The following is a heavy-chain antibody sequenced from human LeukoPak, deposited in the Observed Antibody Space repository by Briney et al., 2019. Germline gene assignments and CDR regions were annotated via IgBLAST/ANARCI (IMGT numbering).Heavy chain of an antibody. CDR1: GDSISRRSYF. CDR2: IFYSGST. Sequence: PSETLSLTCTVSGDSISRRSYFWAWIRQSPGTGLEWIGSIFYSGSTYYNPSLKSRISISVDMSKNQFSLKLSSVTAADTAVYYCARQAITMVRGVNENDAFDIWGQGTMVTVSS. V-gene: IGHV4-39*01. D-gene: IGHD3-10*01. J-gene: IGHJ3*02. CDR3: ARQAITMVRGVNENDAFDI.